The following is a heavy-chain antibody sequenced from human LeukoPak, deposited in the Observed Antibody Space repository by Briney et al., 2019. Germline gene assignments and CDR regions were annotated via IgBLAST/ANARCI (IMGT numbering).Heavy chain of an antibody. Sequence: SETLSHTCAVSGGSISSSNWWSWVRQPPGKGLEWIGEIYHSGSTNYNPSLKSRATIFLDTSMNQFSLRLTSVTAADTALYFCARESFEEPGTMDHWGQGTLVSVSS. CDR2: IYHSGST. J-gene: IGHJ4*02. V-gene: IGHV4-4*02. CDR3: ARESFEEPGTMDH. D-gene: IGHD4/OR15-4a*01. CDR1: GGSISSSNW.